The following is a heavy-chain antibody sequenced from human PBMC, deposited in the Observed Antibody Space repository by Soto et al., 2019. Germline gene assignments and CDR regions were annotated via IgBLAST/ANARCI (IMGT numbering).Heavy chain of an antibody. CDR1: GFTFSSYS. CDR3: ARLTHSSSWYPAWFDP. Sequence: PGGSLRLSCAASGFTFSSYSMNWVRQAPGKGLEWVSSISSSSSYIYYADSVKGRFTISRDNAKNSLYLQMNSLRAEDTAVYYCARLTHSSSWYPAWFDPWGQGTLVTVSS. V-gene: IGHV3-21*01. D-gene: IGHD6-13*01. J-gene: IGHJ5*02. CDR2: ISSSSSYI.